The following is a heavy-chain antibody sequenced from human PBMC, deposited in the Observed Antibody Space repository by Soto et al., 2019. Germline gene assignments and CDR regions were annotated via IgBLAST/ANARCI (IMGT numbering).Heavy chain of an antibody. CDR3: AKGRGGRSWFSDY. CDR2: ISGSGGGT. CDR1: GFTFSSYA. J-gene: IGHJ4*02. V-gene: IGHV3-23*01. Sequence: PGGSLRLSCAASGFTFSSYAMSWVRQAPGKGLEWVSAISGSGGGTFYADSVKGRFTISRDNSKNTLYLQMNSLRAEDTAVYYCAKGRGGRSWFSDYWGQGTLVTVSS. D-gene: IGHD3-10*01.